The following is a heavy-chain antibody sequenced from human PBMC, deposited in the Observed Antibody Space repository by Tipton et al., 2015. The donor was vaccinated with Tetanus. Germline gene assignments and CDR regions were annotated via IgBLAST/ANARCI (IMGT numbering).Heavy chain of an antibody. D-gene: IGHD5-24*01. Sequence: TLSLTCTVSRGPISSYYWSWIRQPAGKGLEWIGHISNGNTDYAPSLKSRLILSVDTSKNQISLNLRSVTAADAGIYYCARGITDGYNRRLDYWGQGTLVAVS. CDR3: ARGITDGYNRRLDY. CDR1: RGPISSYY. J-gene: IGHJ4*02. CDR2: ISNGNT. V-gene: IGHV4-4*07.